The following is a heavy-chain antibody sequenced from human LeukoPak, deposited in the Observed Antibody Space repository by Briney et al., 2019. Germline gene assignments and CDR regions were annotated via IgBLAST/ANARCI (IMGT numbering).Heavy chain of an antibody. CDR3: VRGSTLRHYQY. CDR1: GGSISSSTYY. D-gene: IGHD3-16*01. V-gene: IGHV4-39*01. Sequence: SETLSLTCTVSGGSISSSTYYWGWIRRPPGKGLEWIGSIYYSGSTYYNPSLKSRTTVSVDTSKNQFSLKLGSVTAADTAVYYCVRGSTLRHYQYWGQGTLVTVSS. J-gene: IGHJ4*02. CDR2: IYYSGST.